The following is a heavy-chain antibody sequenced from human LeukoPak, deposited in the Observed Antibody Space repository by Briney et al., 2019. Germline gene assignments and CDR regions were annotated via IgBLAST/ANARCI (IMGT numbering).Heavy chain of an antibody. CDR3: AKDGDSSGYYAKFDY. D-gene: IGHD3-22*01. CDR2: ISWDGGST. Sequence: TGGSLRLSCAASGFTFDDYAMHWVRQAPGEGLEWVSLISWDGGSTYYADSVKGRFTISRDNSKNSLYLQMNSLRAEDTALYYCAKDGDSSGYYAKFDYWGQGTLVTVSS. CDR1: GFTFDDYA. J-gene: IGHJ4*02. V-gene: IGHV3-43D*03.